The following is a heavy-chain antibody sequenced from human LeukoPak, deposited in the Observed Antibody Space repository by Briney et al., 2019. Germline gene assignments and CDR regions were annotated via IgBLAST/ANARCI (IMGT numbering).Heavy chain of an antibody. CDR1: GGSISSYY. J-gene: IGHJ6*02. Sequence: SETLSLTCTVSGGSISSYYWSWIRQPPGKGPEWIAYIYYSGSTNYNPSLKSRVTISVDTSKNQFSLKLSSVTAADTAVYYCARGGSIYDFWSGYPGYYGMDVWGQGTTVTVSS. V-gene: IGHV4-59*01. D-gene: IGHD3-3*01. CDR3: ARGGSIYDFWSGYPGYYGMDV. CDR2: IYYSGST.